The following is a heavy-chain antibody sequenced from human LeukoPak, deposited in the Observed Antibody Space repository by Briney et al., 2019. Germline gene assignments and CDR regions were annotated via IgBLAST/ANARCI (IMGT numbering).Heavy chain of an antibody. Sequence: GESLKISCKGSGDSFTSYWIGWVRQMPGKGLEWMGIIYPGDSDTRYSPSFQGQVTISADKSISTAYLQWSSLKASVTAMYYCARTRPRIVAHDAFDIWGQGTMVTVSS. CDR2: IYPGDSDT. CDR1: GDSFTSYW. CDR3: ARTRPRIVAHDAFDI. V-gene: IGHV5-51*01. J-gene: IGHJ3*02. D-gene: IGHD3-22*01.